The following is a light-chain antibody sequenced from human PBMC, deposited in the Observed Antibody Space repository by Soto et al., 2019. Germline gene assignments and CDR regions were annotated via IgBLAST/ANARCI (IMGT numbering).Light chain of an antibody. J-gene: IGLJ2*01. CDR2: EVF. CDR1: SDDVGGYNY. V-gene: IGLV2-8*01. CDR3: SSYAGTNNLI. Sequence: QSVLTQPPSASGSPGQSVTISCTGTSDDVGGYNYVSWYQQHPDRAPKLMIYEVFKRPSGVPDRFSGSKSGNTASLTVSGLQAEDEADYYCSSYAGTNNLIFGAGTKLTVL.